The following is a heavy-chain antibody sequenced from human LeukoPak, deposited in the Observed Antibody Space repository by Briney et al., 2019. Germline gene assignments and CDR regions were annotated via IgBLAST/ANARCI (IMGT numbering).Heavy chain of an antibody. CDR2: IYYSGST. J-gene: IGHJ6*02. D-gene: IGHD6-19*01. CDR1: GGSISSYY. Sequence: SETLSLTCTVSGGSISSYYWSWIRQPPGKGLEWIGYIYYSGSTNFNPSLKSRVTISVDTSKNQFSLKLSSVTAADTAVYYCASHSSGWYSNCYGMDVWGQGTTVTVSS. V-gene: IGHV4-59*01. CDR3: ASHSSGWYSNCYGMDV.